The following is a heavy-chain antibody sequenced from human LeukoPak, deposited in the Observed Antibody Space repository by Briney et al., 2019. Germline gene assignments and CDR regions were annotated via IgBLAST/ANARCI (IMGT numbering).Heavy chain of an antibody. CDR1: GFTFSSYA. D-gene: IGHD1/OR15-1a*01. Sequence: GGSLRLSCAASGFTFSSYAMSWVRQAPGKGLEWVSAISGSGGSTYYADSVKGRFTISRDNSKNSLYLQMNSLRAEDTAVYYCAKVEQRFPYFDYWGQGTLVTVSS. CDR3: AKVEQRFPYFDY. J-gene: IGHJ4*02. V-gene: IGHV3-23*01. CDR2: ISGSGGST.